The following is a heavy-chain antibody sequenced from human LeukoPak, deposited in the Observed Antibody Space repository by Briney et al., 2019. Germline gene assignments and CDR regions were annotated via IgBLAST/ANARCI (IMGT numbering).Heavy chain of an antibody. V-gene: IGHV4-61*01. CDR1: GVSVSSGSYY. J-gene: IGHJ4*02. Sequence: PSETLSLTCTVSGVSVSSGSYYWSWIRQPPGGGLEWIGCIYYNGRTHYNPSLKNRVTESVDTSKNQLSLKLTSVTAADTAVYYCAGGRYGVNSYLHSWGQGTLVTVSS. CDR3: AGGRYGVNSYLHS. D-gene: IGHD4/OR15-4a*01. CDR2: IYYNGRT.